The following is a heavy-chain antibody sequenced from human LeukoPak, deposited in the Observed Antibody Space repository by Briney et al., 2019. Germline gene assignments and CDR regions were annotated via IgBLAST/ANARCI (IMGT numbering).Heavy chain of an antibody. CDR3: VRGDYYGMDV. V-gene: IGHV3-74*01. J-gene: IGHJ6*02. Sequence: GGSLRLSCAASGFTFTTYWMHWVRQAPGKGLVWVSRVNSDGFSTSYADSVKGRFTISRDNAKNTLYLQTNSLRAEDTALYYCVRGDYYGMDVWGQGTTVTVSS. CDR1: GFTFTTYW. CDR2: VNSDGFST.